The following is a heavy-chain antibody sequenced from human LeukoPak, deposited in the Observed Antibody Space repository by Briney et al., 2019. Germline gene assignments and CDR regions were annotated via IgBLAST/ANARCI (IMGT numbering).Heavy chain of an antibody. CDR2: INPDGSVK. CDR1: GFTVSTTY. Sequence: PGGSLRLSCAASGFTVSTTYMSWVRQAPGKGLEWVANINPDGSVKYYVDSVEGRFTTSRDNAKNSLYLQMNSLRVEDTAVYFCARGDSGDWSFDPWDQGTLVTVSS. D-gene: IGHD6-19*01. J-gene: IGHJ5*02. V-gene: IGHV3-7*01. CDR3: ARGDSGDWSFDP.